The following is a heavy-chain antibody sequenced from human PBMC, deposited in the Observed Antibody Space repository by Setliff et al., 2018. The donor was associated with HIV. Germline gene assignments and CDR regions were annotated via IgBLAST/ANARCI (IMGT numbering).Heavy chain of an antibody. J-gene: IGHJ3*02. CDR3: ARGPYGPPDAFDI. CDR1: EFSLSTSGMR. D-gene: IGHD3-10*01. CDR2: IDWDDDK. V-gene: IGHV2-70*04. Sequence: SGPTLVNPTPTLTLTCTFSEFSLSTSGMRVTWIRQPPGKALEWLARIDWDDDKFYSTSLKTRLTISKDTSKNQVVLTMTNMDPVDTASYYCARGPYGPPDAFDIWGQGTMVTVSS.